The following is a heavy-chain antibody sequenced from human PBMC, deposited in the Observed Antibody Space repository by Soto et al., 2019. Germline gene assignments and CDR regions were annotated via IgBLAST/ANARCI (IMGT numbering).Heavy chain of an antibody. CDR2: IWYDGSNK. CDR1: GFTFSSYG. V-gene: IGHV3-33*01. CDR3: ARWRKEYSSSWYNSYYFDY. Sequence: GGSLRLSCAASGFTFSSYGMHWVRQAPGKGLEWVAVIWYDGSNKYYADSVKGRFTISRDNSKNTLYLQMNSLRAEDTAVYYCARWRKEYSSSWYNSYYFDYWGQGTLVTVSS. D-gene: IGHD6-13*01. J-gene: IGHJ4*02.